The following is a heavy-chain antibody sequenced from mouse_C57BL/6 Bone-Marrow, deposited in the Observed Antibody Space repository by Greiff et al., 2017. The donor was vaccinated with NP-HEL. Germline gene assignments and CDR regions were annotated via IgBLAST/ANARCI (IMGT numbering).Heavy chain of an antibody. Sequence: EVKLVESGPELVKPGASVKISCKASGYSFTGYYMNWVKQSPEKSLEWIGEINPSTGGTTYNQKFKAKATLTVDKSSSTAYMQLKSLTSEDSAVYYCAREGSGYVGDYWGQGTSVTVSS. CDR2: INPSTGGT. D-gene: IGHD3-2*02. CDR3: AREGSGYVGDY. CDR1: GYSFTGYY. J-gene: IGHJ4*01. V-gene: IGHV1-42*01.